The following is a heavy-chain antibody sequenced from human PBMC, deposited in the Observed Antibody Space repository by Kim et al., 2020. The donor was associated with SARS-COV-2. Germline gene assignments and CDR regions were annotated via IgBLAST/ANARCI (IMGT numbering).Heavy chain of an antibody. J-gene: IGHJ4*02. Sequence: PSLKSRVTISVDKSKNQFSLKLSSVTAADTAVYYCARDPTTVTTGRYFDYWGQGTLVTVSS. D-gene: IGHD4-17*01. CDR3: ARDPTTVTTGRYFDY. V-gene: IGHV4-4*02.